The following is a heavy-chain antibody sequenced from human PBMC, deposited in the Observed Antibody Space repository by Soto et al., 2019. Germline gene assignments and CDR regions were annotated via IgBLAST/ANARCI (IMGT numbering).Heavy chain of an antibody. CDR1: GFTFSSYG. CDR3: AKEHLGTWELIVPFDY. D-gene: IGHD1-26*01. CDR2: ISYDGSNK. V-gene: IGHV3-30*18. Sequence: GGSLRLSCAASGFTFSSYGMHWVRQAPGKGLEWVAVISYDGSNKYYADSVKGRFTISRDNSKNTLYLQMNSLRAEDTAVYYCAKEHLGTWELIVPFDYWGQGTLVTVSS. J-gene: IGHJ4*02.